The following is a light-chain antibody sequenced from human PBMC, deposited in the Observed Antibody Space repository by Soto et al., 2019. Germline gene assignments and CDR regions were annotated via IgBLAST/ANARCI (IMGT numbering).Light chain of an antibody. CDR1: QSLTSSY. J-gene: IGKJ1*01. CDR2: GAS. Sequence: EIVLTQSPGTLAFSPGERCILSCRASQSLTSSYLAWYQQKPGQAPRLLIYGASSRATGIPDRFSGSGSGTDFTLTISRLEPEDFAVYYCHQCYSSRTFGQGTKVDIK. CDR3: HQCYSSRT. V-gene: IGKV3-20*01.